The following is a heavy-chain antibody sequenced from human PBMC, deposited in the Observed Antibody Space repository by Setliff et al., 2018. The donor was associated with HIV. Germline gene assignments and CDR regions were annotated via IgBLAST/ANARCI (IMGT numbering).Heavy chain of an antibody. CDR2: IFYSGST. V-gene: IGHV4-59*11. CDR1: GGSITSHY. CDR3: ARDPHYFDTSGYYSWFYFDY. Sequence: PSETLSLTCTVSGGSITSHYWSWIRQPPGKGLEWIGYIFYSGSTNYNPSLKSRVTISIDTSKNQFSLKLDSVTAADTAVYYCARDPHYFDTSGYYSWFYFDYWGHGTLVTVSS. D-gene: IGHD3-22*01. J-gene: IGHJ4*01.